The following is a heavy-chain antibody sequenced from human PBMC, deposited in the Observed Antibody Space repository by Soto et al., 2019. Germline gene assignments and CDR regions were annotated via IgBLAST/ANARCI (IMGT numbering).Heavy chain of an antibody. CDR2: IYYSGCT. CDR3: ARHPSDFWFDP. D-gene: IGHD2-21*02. Sequence: SETLSLTCTVSGGSISSYVWGWIRQPPGKGLEWIGSIYYSGCTYYNPSLKSRVTVSVDTSKNQFSLKLSSVTAADTAVYYCARHPSDFWFDPWGQGTLVTVSP. J-gene: IGHJ5*02. CDR1: GGSISSYV. V-gene: IGHV4-39*01.